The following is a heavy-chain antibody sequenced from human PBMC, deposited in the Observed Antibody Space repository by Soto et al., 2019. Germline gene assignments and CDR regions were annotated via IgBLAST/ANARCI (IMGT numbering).Heavy chain of an antibody. J-gene: IGHJ4*02. D-gene: IGHD3-3*01. CDR3: AKSLKIFGLATTRSGPLDS. V-gene: IGHV3-9*01. CDR2: ISWNSGNI. Sequence: EVHLMESGGGWVQPGRSLRLSCAASGFTFDNYAMHWVRQAPGKGLEWVSGISWNSGNIGYADSVKGRFTIARDNAKTSLYLEMNSLRAEDTALYYCAKSLKIFGLATTRSGPLDSCGQGALVTVSS. CDR1: GFTFDNYA.